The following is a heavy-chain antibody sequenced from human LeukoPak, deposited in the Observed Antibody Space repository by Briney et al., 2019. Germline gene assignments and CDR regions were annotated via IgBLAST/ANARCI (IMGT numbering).Heavy chain of an antibody. Sequence: SGTLSLTCAVSGGSISSSNWWSWVRQPPGKGLEWIGEIYHSGSTNHNPSLKSRVTISVDKSKNQFSLKLSSVTAADTAVYYCARGGWLVRPSGFDYWGQGTLVTVSS. CDR2: IYHSGST. CDR1: GGSISSSNW. V-gene: IGHV4-4*02. J-gene: IGHJ4*02. D-gene: IGHD6-19*01. CDR3: ARGGWLVRPSGFDY.